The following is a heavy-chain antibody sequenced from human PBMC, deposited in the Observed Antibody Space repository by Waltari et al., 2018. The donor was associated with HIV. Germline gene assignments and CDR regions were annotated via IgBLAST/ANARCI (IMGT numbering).Heavy chain of an antibody. V-gene: IGHV3-9*01. CDR3: AKDHSYGAGSFYARGNYHHYGMDV. CDR1: GFTFDDYA. D-gene: IGHD3-10*01. CDR2: ISWNSGSI. J-gene: IGHJ6*02. Sequence: EVQLVESGGGLVQPGRSLRLSCAASGFTFDDYAMHWVRQAPGKGLEWVSGISWNSGSIGYGDSVKGRFTISRDNAKNSLYLQMNSLRAEDTALYYCAKDHSYGAGSFYARGNYHHYGMDVWGQGTTVTVSS.